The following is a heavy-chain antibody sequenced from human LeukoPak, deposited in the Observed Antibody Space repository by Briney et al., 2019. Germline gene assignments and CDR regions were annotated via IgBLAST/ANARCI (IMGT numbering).Heavy chain of an antibody. CDR1: GFTVSSNY. V-gene: IGHV3-53*05. CDR2: IYSGGST. Sequence: GGSLRLSCTASGFTVSSNYMSWVRQAPGKGLEWVSGIYSGGSTYYADSVKGRFTISRDNSKNTLYLQMNSLRAEDTAVYYCASRISRDGFDIWGQGTMVTVSS. J-gene: IGHJ3*02. CDR3: ASRISRDGFDI. D-gene: IGHD1-14*01.